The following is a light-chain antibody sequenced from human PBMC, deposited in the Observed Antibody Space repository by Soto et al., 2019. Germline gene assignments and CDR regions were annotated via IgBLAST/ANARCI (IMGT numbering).Light chain of an antibody. CDR3: SSYTSSSTQVV. J-gene: IGLJ2*01. V-gene: IGLV2-14*01. CDR2: DVG. Sequence: QSALTQPASVSGSPGQSITISCTGTSSDVGGYNYVSWYQQHPGKAPKLMIYDVGNRPSGVSNRFSGSKSGNTASLTISGLQAEDEADYYCSSYTSSSTQVVFGGGTKLTVL. CDR1: SSDVGGYNY.